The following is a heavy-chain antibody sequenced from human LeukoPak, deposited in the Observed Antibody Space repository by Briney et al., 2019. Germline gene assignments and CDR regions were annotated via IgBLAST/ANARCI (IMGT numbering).Heavy chain of an antibody. CDR1: GFTFSSFN. Sequence: GSLRLSCAASGFTFSSFNMNWVRQAPGKGLEWVASIDTTSTYIFYADSVRGRFTISRDHARSSLSLQMHSLTADDTAVYYCARSRRDSAWYIDDYWGQGTLVTVSS. CDR2: IDTTSTYI. D-gene: IGHD6-13*01. CDR3: ARSRRDSAWYIDDY. V-gene: IGHV3-21*04. J-gene: IGHJ4*02.